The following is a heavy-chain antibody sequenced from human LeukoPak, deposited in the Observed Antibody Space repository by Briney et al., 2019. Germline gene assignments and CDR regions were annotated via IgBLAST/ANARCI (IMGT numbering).Heavy chain of an antibody. CDR1: GGSFSGYY. CDR3: ARVVFPTMVRGLMNDY. J-gene: IGHJ4*02. Sequence: PSETLSLTCAVYGGSFSGYYWSWIRQPPGKGLEWIGEINHSGSTNYNPSLKSRVTISVDTSKNQFSLKLRSVTAADTAVYYCARVVFPTMVRGLMNDYWGQGTLVTVSS. D-gene: IGHD3-10*01. V-gene: IGHV4-34*01. CDR2: INHSGST.